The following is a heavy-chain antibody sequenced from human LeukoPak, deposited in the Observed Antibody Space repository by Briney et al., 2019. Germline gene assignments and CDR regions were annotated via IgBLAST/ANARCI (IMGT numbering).Heavy chain of an antibody. V-gene: IGHV4-39*07. J-gene: IGHJ4*02. Sequence: KPSETLSLTCTVSGGSISSSSYYWGWIRQPPGKGLEWIGSIYYSGSTYYNPSLKSRVTISVDTSKNQFSLKLSSVTAADTAVYYCTRDFSQKNSGSYRWGYFDYWGQGTLVTVSS. CDR3: TRDFSQKNSGSYRWGYFDY. CDR1: GGSISSSSYY. D-gene: IGHD1-26*01. CDR2: IYYSGST.